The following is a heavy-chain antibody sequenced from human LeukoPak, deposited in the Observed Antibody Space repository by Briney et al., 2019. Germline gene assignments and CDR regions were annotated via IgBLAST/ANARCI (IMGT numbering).Heavy chain of an antibody. J-gene: IGHJ4*02. CDR3: TRIAVANDY. V-gene: IGHV3-49*04. CDR2: IRSKAYGGTT. CDR1: GFTFGDYA. D-gene: IGHD6-19*01. Sequence: GGSLRLSCTASGFTFGDYAMSWVRQAPGKGLEWVGFIRSKAYGGTTEYAASVKGRFTISRDDSKSIAYLQMNSLKTEDTAVYYCTRIAVANDYWGQGTLVTVSS.